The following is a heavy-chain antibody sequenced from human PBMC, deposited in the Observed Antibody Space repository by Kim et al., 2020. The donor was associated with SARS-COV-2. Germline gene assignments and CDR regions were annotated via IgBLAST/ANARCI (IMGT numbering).Heavy chain of an antibody. J-gene: IGHJ1*01. CDR2: TNHSVST. CDR3: ARGWGGHDTGGVC. D-gene: IGHD5-12*01. Sequence: SETLSLTCAVYGGSFSGYYWSWIRQPPGKGLEWIGATNHSVSTNYNPSLKSRATISVDTSKNQFSLKRSSVTAAETAVYYFARGWGGHDTGGVCWGQGT. V-gene: IGHV4-34*01. CDR1: GGSFSGYY.